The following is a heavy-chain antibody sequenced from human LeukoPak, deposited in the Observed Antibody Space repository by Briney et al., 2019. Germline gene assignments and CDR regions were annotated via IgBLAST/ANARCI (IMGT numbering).Heavy chain of an antibody. Sequence: ASVKVSCKVSGYTLTELSMHWVRQAPGKGLEWMGGFDPEDGETIYAQKLQGRVTMTTDTSTSTAYMELRSLRSDDTAVYYCARRLRLGEYNSWGQGTLVTVSS. CDR2: FDPEDGET. CDR3: ARRLRLGEYNS. D-gene: IGHD3-16*01. J-gene: IGHJ4*02. CDR1: GYTLTELS. V-gene: IGHV1-24*01.